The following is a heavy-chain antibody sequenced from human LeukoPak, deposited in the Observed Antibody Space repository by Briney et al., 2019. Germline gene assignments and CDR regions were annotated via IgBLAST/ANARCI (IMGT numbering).Heavy chain of an antibody. CDR2: ISAYNGNT. V-gene: IGHV1-18*01. CDR1: GYTFTSYG. J-gene: IGHJ4*02. Sequence: ASAKVSCKASGYTFTSYGISWVRQAPGQGLEWMGWISAYNGNTNYAQKLQGRVTMTTDTSTSTAYMELRSLRSDDTAVYYCARIIYYGSGSYYSYFDYWGQGTLVTVSS. CDR3: ARIIYYGSGSYYSYFDY. D-gene: IGHD3-10*01.